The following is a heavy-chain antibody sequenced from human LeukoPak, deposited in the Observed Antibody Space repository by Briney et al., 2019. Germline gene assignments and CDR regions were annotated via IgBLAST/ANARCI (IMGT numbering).Heavy chain of an antibody. V-gene: IGHV3-53*01. CDR2: IYSGGST. Sequence: GGSLRLSCAASGFTVSSNYMSWVRQAPGKGLEWVSVIYSGGSTYYADSVKGRFTISRDNSKNTLYLQMNSLRAEDTAVYYCARDHDYYYYYMDVWGKGTTVTVSS. J-gene: IGHJ6*03. CDR3: ARDHDYYYYYMDV. CDR1: GFTVSSNY.